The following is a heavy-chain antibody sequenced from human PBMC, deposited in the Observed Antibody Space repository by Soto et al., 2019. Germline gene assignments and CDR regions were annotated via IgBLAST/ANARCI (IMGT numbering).Heavy chain of an antibody. CDR3: ARDGRYCSSTSCYAPPHWFDP. Sequence: SETLSLTCTVSGGSISSGGYYWSWIRQHPGKGLEWIGYIYYSGSTYYNPSLKSRVTISVDTSKNQFSLKLSSVTAADTAVYYCARDGRYCSSTSCYAPPHWFDPWGQGTLVTVSS. V-gene: IGHV4-31*03. CDR2: IYYSGST. CDR1: GGSISSGGYY. J-gene: IGHJ5*02. D-gene: IGHD2-2*01.